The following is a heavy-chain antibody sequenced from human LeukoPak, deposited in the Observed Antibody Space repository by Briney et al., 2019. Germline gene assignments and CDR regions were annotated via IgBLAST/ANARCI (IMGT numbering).Heavy chain of an antibody. V-gene: IGHV3-53*04. CDR2: IYDGGGT. J-gene: IGHJ4*02. CDR3: AIPNPFCGGACYPFDY. CDR1: GFNVSSNY. D-gene: IGHD2-21*02. Sequence: GGSLRLSCAASGFNVSSNYMSWVRQAPGKGLEWVSVIYDGGGTYYADSVKGRFTISRHNSKNTLYLEMNSLRAEDTAVYYFAIPNPFCGGACYPFDYWGQGTLVPVCS.